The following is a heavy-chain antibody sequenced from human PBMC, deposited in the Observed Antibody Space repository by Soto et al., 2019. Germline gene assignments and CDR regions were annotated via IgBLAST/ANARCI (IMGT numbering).Heavy chain of an antibody. CDR2: IIPIFGTA. CDR3: AIFYVRRDGRAPFDY. D-gene: IGHD3-9*01. CDR1: GGTFSSYA. Sequence: QVQLVQSGAEVKKPGSSVKVSCKASGGTFSSYAISWVRQAPGQGIEWMGGIIPIFGTANYAQKFQGRVTTTADKSTSTAYMELSSLRSEDTAVYYCAIFYVRRDGRAPFDYWRQGTLDTVSS. J-gene: IGHJ4*02. V-gene: IGHV1-69*06.